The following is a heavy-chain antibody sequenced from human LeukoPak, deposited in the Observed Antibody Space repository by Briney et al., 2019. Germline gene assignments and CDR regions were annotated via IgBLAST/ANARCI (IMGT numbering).Heavy chain of an antibody. Sequence: ASVKVSCKASGYTFTSYYMHWVRQAPGQGLEWMGIINPSGGSTSYAQKFQGRVTMTRDTSTSTVYMELSSLRSEDTVVYYCARDNDFWSGYQYHYYYYYMDVWGKGTTVTVSS. CDR1: GYTFTSYY. D-gene: IGHD3-3*01. V-gene: IGHV1-46*01. CDR2: INPSGGST. CDR3: ARDNDFWSGYQYHYYYYYMDV. J-gene: IGHJ6*03.